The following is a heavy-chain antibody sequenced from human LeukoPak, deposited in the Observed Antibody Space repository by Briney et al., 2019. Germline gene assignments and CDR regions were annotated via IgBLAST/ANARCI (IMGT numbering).Heavy chain of an antibody. D-gene: IGHD2/OR15-2a*01. Sequence: GGSLRLSCAASGFTFSSYWMHWVRQAPGKGLVWVSRINTDGSITDYADSVKGRFTISRDNAKNTLYLQVNSLRAEDTAIYYCTRDHYPGIARGGACNFWGQGTMVTVSS. J-gene: IGHJ3*01. V-gene: IGHV3-74*01. CDR3: TRDHYPGIARGGACNF. CDR1: GFTFSSYW. CDR2: INTDGSIT.